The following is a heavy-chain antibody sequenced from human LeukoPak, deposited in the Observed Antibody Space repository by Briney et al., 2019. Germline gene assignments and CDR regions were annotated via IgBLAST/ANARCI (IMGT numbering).Heavy chain of an antibody. CDR1: GFTFSSYG. CDR3: AKEAGYSYGFDY. Sequence: GRSLRLSCAASGFTFSSYGMHWVRQAPGKGLEWVAVIWNDGSNKYYADSVKGRCTISRDKSKNTVYLQMNSLRAEDTAVYYCAKEAGYSYGFDYWGQGTLVTVSS. V-gene: IGHV3-33*03. J-gene: IGHJ4*02. D-gene: IGHD5-18*01. CDR2: IWNDGSNK.